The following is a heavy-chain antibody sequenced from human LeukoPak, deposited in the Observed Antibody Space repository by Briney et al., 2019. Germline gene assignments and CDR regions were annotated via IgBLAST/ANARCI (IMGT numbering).Heavy chain of an antibody. CDR2: INQDGSEK. CDR3: ARRLDE. Sequence: GGSLRLSCATSGFSFNNDWMDWVRQAPGKGLEWVANINQDGSEKNCLDSVKGRFTIPRDNAQNSLYLQMNGLRVEDTAVYYCARRLDEWGQGTLVTVSS. J-gene: IGHJ4*02. CDR1: GFSFNNDW. V-gene: IGHV3-7*01. D-gene: IGHD3-16*01.